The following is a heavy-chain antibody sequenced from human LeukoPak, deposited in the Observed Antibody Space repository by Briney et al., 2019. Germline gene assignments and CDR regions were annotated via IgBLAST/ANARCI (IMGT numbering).Heavy chain of an antibody. J-gene: IGHJ6*02. V-gene: IGHV4-34*01. CDR2: INHSGST. Sequence: SETLSLTCAVYGGSFSGYYWSWIRQPPGKGLEWIGEINHSGSTNYNPSLKSRVTISVDTSKNQFSLKLSSVTAADTAVYYCARGADYYYYGMDVWGQGTTVTVSS. CDR3: ARGADYYYYGMDV. CDR1: GGSFSGYY.